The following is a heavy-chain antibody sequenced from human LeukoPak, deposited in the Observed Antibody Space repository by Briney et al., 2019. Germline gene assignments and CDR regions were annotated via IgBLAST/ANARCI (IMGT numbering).Heavy chain of an antibody. J-gene: IGHJ6*02. V-gene: IGHV4-34*01. CDR2: INHSGST. Sequence: SETLSLTCAVYGGSFSGYYWSWIRQPPGKGLEWIGEINHSGSTNYNPSLKSRVTISVDTSKNQFSLKLSSVTAADTAVYYCARGADYYYYGMDVWGQGTTVTVSS. CDR3: ARGADYYYYGMDV. CDR1: GGSFSGYY.